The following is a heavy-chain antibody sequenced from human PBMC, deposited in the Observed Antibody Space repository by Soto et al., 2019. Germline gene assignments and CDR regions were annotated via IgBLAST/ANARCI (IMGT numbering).Heavy chain of an antibody. Sequence: PSETLSLTCAVYGGSFSGYYWTWIRQPPGKGLEWIGEIHHSGSTNYSPSLKSRVTISVDTSKNQFSLRLSSMTAADTAVYYCARQEDEAGTSCYAFDYWGQGTLVTVSS. D-gene: IGHD2-2*01. CDR1: GGSFSGYY. CDR2: IHHSGST. J-gene: IGHJ4*02. V-gene: IGHV4-34*01. CDR3: ARQEDEAGTSCYAFDY.